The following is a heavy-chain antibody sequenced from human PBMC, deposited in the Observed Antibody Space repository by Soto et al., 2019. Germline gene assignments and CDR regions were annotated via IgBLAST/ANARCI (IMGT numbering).Heavy chain of an antibody. CDR1: GGSISSCGYS. CDR2: IYHSGST. V-gene: IGHV4-30-2*01. D-gene: IGHD6-6*01. J-gene: IGHJ4*02. CDR3: ARGAARGYFDY. Sequence: SETLSLTCGVSGGSISSCGYSWSWSRQPPGKGLEWIGYIYHSGSTYYNPSLKSRVTISVDRSKNQFSLKLSSVTAADTAVYYCARGAARGYFDYWGQGTLVTVSS.